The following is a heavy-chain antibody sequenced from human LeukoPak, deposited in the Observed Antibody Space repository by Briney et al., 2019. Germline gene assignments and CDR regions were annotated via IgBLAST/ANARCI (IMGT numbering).Heavy chain of an antibody. V-gene: IGHV1-2*06. Sequence: ASVKVSCKASGYTFTGYYMHWVRQAPGQGLEWMGRINPNSGGTNYAQKFQGRVTMTRDTSISTAYMELSRLRSDDTAVYYCARDALYDYVWGSYRYEDYWGQGTLVTVSS. J-gene: IGHJ4*02. CDR3: ARDALYDYVWGSYRYEDY. D-gene: IGHD3-16*02. CDR2: INPNSGGT. CDR1: GYTFTGYY.